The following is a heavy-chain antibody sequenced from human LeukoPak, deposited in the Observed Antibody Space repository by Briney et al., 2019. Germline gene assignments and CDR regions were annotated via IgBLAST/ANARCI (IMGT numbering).Heavy chain of an antibody. D-gene: IGHD6-19*01. CDR2: SNHSGST. Sequence: SETLSLTCAVYGGSFSNYYWSWIRQPSGKGLEWIGESNHSGSTNYNPSLKSRVTISVDTSKNQFSLKLSSVTAADTAVYYCARDSSGWYRGGEDYWGQGTLVTVSS. V-gene: IGHV4-34*01. J-gene: IGHJ4*02. CDR1: GGSFSNYY. CDR3: ARDSSGWYRGGEDY.